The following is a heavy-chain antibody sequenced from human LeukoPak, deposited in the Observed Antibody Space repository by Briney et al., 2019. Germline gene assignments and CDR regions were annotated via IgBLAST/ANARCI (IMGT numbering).Heavy chain of an antibody. CDR2: ISSGGDIM. Sequence: GGSLRLSCAASGLRFSDYYVSWIRQAPGKGLQWVSYISSGGDIMHYADSVKGRFTISRDNAKNSLYLQMNSLRAEDTAVYYCARESGSVTSEVDFDYWGQGTLVTVSS. V-gene: IGHV3-11*04. CDR3: ARESGSVTSEVDFDY. D-gene: IGHD4-17*01. J-gene: IGHJ4*02. CDR1: GLRFSDYY.